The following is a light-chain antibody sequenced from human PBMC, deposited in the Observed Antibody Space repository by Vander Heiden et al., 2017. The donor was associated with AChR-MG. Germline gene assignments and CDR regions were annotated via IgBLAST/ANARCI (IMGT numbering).Light chain of an antibody. J-gene: IGLJ2*01. CDR1: SSEVGANND. Sequence: SALTQPPSASGSPGPSVTMSCTGTSSEVGANNDVYWYQQHSGNAQKLVIYEVSKGTARVPDRFSGAKAGNTATLTDSGAKAEEEDEYYCRPNAGSNNLVFGGGTKLTVL. CDR2: EVS. CDR3: RPNAGSNNLV. V-gene: IGLV2-8*01.